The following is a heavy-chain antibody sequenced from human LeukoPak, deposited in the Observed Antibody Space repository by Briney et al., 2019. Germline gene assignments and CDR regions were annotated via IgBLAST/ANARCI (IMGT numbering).Heavy chain of an antibody. Sequence: SVKVSCKASGGTFSSYAISWVRQAPGQGLEWMGGIIPIFGTANYAQKFQGRVTITTDESTSTAYMELSSLRSEDTAVYYCAREGGSYYYFDYWGQGTLVTVSS. CDR1: GGTFSSYA. CDR2: IIPIFGTA. D-gene: IGHD1-26*01. CDR3: AREGGSYYYFDY. V-gene: IGHV1-69*05. J-gene: IGHJ4*02.